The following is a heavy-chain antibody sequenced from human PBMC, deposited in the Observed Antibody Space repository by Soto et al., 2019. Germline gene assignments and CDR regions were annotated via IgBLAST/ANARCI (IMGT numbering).Heavy chain of an antibody. Sequence: GAYLKISCKGSAYSFPSYWLSWVRQMPGKGLEWMGRIDPSDSYTNYSPSFQGHVTMSADKSINTAYLQWSRLKASDSAMYYCARHKAFYYDNSGAWGQGSLVTGSS. V-gene: IGHV5-10-1*01. D-gene: IGHD3-22*01. J-gene: IGHJ5*02. CDR1: AYSFPSYW. CDR2: IDPSDSYT. CDR3: ARHKAFYYDNSGA.